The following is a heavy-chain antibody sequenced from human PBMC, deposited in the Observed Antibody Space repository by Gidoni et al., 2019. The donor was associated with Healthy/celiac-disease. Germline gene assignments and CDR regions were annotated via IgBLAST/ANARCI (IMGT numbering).Heavy chain of an antibody. J-gene: IGHJ6*02. CDR2: ISSSGSTI. CDR1: GFTFSDYY. V-gene: IGHV3-11*01. Sequence: QVQLVESGGGLVKPGGSLRPSCAASGFTFSDYYMSWIRQAPGKWLEWVSYISSSGSTIYYADSVKGRFTISRDNAKNSLYLQMNSLRAEDTAVYYCARDLSSSVADYYYGMDVWGQGTTVTVSS. CDR3: ARDLSSSVADYYYGMDV.